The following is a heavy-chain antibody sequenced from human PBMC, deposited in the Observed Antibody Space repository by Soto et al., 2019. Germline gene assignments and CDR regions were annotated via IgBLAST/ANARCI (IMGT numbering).Heavy chain of an antibody. CDR2: IYSGGST. D-gene: IGHD6-6*01. Sequence: GSLRLSCAASGFTVSSNYMSWVRQAPGKGLEWVSVIYSGGSTYYADSVKGRFTISRDNSKNTLYLQMNSLRAEDTAVYYCARDQYSSSSQWFDPWGQGTLVTVSS. CDR3: ARDQYSSSSQWFDP. CDR1: GFTVSSNY. J-gene: IGHJ5*02. V-gene: IGHV3-66*01.